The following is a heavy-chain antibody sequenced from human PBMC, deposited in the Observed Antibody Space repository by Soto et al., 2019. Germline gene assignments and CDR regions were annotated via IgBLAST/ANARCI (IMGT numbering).Heavy chain of an antibody. CDR3: AGAFLAVATLGGPYYMDV. D-gene: IGHD6-19*01. Sequence: SGGSLRLSCAASGFTFRTYGMHWVRQAPGKGLEWVALIWYDGSNQYYADSVKGRFTISRDNSKNTLYLQMNSLGAGDTAVYYCAGAFLAVATLGGPYYMDVWGKGTTVTVSS. CDR1: GFTFRTYG. CDR2: IWYDGSNQ. V-gene: IGHV3-33*01. J-gene: IGHJ6*03.